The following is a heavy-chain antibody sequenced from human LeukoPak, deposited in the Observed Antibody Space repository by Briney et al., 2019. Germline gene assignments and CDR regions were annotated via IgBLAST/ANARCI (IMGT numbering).Heavy chain of an antibody. CDR1: GGSFSGYF. D-gene: IGHD2-2*01. Sequence: SETLSLTCGVYGGSFSGYFWTWIRQPPGKGLEWIGEINHGGSTNYNPALKSRVTISVDTSKSQFSLKLTSATAADTAVYYCARRAGMTSVDYWGQGTLSPSPQ. J-gene: IGHJ4*02. V-gene: IGHV4-34*01. CDR2: INHGGST. CDR3: ARRAGMTSVDY.